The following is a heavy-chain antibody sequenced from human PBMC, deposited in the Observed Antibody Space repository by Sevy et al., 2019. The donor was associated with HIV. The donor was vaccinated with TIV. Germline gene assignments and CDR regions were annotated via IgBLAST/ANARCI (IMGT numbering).Heavy chain of an antibody. J-gene: IGHJ4*02. V-gene: IGHV1-24*01. D-gene: IGHD3-22*01. CDR2: FDPEDGET. Sequence: ASVKVPCKVSGSTLSRLSMHWVRQVPGKGLEWMASFDPEDGETFYARKFQGRVTMTEDTSTDTAYMELSSLRSEDTAVYFCATTKDYYESYGSPFDYWGQGTLVTVSS. CDR3: ATTKDYYESYGSPFDY. CDR1: GSTLSRLS.